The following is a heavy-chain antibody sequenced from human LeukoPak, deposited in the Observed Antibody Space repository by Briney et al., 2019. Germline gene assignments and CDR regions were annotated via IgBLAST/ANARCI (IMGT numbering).Heavy chain of an antibody. D-gene: IGHD6-6*01. Sequence: GESLKISCKGSGYSFTSFWIAWVRQTPGKGLEWMGIIYPADSDIRYSPSFQGQVTISADMSITTAYLQWSTLKASDTAIYYSARPYSNSHPGWMDVWGRGTTVTVSS. CDR3: ARPYSNSHPGWMDV. V-gene: IGHV5-51*01. J-gene: IGHJ6*03. CDR1: GYSFTSFW. CDR2: IYPADSDI.